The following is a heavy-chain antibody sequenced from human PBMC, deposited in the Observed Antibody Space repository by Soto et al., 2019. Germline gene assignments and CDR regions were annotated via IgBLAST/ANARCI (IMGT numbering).Heavy chain of an antibody. J-gene: IGHJ5*02. CDR2: IYHSGST. CDR3: ARAGGFNWFDP. CDR1: GGSISSGGYY. V-gene: IGHV4-31*03. Sequence: PSETLSLTCTVSGGSISSGGYYWSWIRQHPGKGLEWIGYIYHSGSTNYNPSLKSRVTISVDTSKNQFSLKLSSVTAADTAVYYCARAGGFNWFDPWGQGTLVTVSS. D-gene: IGHD3-10*01.